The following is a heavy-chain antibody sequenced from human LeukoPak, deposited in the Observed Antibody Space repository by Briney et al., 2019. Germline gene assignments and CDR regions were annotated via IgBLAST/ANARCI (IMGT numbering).Heavy chain of an antibody. CDR2: IYYSGST. J-gene: IGHJ4*02. D-gene: IGHD4-17*01. CDR3: ARTTVTKYYFDY. CDR1: GGSISSYY. Sequence: SETLSLTCTVSGGSISSYYWSWIRQPPGKGLEWIGYIYYSGSTNYNPSLKSRVTISVDTSKNQFSLKLSSVTAADTAVYYCARTTVTKYYFDYWGQGTLVTVS. V-gene: IGHV4-59*01.